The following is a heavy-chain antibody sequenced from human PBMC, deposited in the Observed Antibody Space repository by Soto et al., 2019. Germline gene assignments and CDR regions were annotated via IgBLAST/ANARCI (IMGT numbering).Heavy chain of an antibody. J-gene: IGHJ4*02. CDR2: ISYIGTT. CDR1: GGSISHYY. D-gene: IGHD3-22*01. CDR3: ATTGWDYVNSGYYGGDFHS. Sequence: PSETLSLTCTVSGGSISHYYWSWIRQAPGKGLEYIGYISYIGTTNYNPSLKSRVSISVDTSKNQFSLKLTSVTTADTAVYYCATTGWDYVNSGYYGGDFHSGGRGTLVTVSS. V-gene: IGHV4-59*01.